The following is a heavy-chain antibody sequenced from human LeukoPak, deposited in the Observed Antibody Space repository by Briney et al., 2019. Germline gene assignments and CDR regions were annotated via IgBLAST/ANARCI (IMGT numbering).Heavy chain of an antibody. J-gene: IGHJ4*02. CDR1: GFSLSTSGVG. CDR3: AHSFVHSSILLWFGETFDY. CDR2: IYWDDDK. D-gene: IGHD3-10*01. V-gene: IGHV2-5*02. Sequence: SGPTLVKPTQTLTLTCTFSGFSLSTSGVGVGWIRQPPGKALEWLALIYWDDDKRYSPSLKSRLTITKDTSKNQVVLTMTNMDPVDTATYYCAHSFVHSSILLWFGETFDYWGQGTLVTVSS.